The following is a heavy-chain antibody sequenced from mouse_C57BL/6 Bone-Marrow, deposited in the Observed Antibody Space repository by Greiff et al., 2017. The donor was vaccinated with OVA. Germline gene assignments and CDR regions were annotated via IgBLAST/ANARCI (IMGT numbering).Heavy chain of an antibody. J-gene: IGHJ1*03. Sequence: QVQLQQSGAELVKPGASVKLSCKASGYTFTSYWMQWVKQRPGQGLEWIGEIDPSDSYTNYNQKFKGKATLTVDTSSSTAYMQLSSLTSEDSAVYYCARDFGGYFDVWGTGTTVTVSS. CDR1: GYTFTSYW. CDR3: ARDFGGYFDV. CDR2: IDPSDSYT. V-gene: IGHV1-50*01.